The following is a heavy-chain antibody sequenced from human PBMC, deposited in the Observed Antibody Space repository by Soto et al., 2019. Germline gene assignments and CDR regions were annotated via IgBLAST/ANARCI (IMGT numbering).Heavy chain of an antibody. V-gene: IGHV3-33*01. D-gene: IGHD6-19*01. CDR1: GFTFSSYG. Sequence: QVQLVESGGGVVQPGRSLRLSCAASGFTFSSYGMHWVRQAPGKGLEWVAVIWYDGSNENYADSVKGRFTISRDNSQSTLYLQMNSLRAEDTALYYCARDRRGSGWYDYFDYWGQGTLVTVSS. CDR2: IWYDGSNE. CDR3: ARDRRGSGWYDYFDY. J-gene: IGHJ4*02.